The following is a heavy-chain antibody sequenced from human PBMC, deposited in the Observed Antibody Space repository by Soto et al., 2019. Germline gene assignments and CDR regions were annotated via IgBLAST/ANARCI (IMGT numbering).Heavy chain of an antibody. Sequence: GGSLRLSCAASGFTFSSYSMNWVRQAPGKGLEWVSSISSSSSYIYYADSVKGRFTISRDNAKNSLYLQMNSLRAEDTAVYYCARGVGRGGPSGWFPYYFDYWGQGTLVTVSS. D-gene: IGHD6-19*01. CDR2: ISSSSSYI. V-gene: IGHV3-21*01. J-gene: IGHJ4*02. CDR1: GFTFSSYS. CDR3: ARGVGRGGPSGWFPYYFDY.